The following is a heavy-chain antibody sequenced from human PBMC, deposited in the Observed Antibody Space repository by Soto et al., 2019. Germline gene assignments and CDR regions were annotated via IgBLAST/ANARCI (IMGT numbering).Heavy chain of an antibody. CDR1: GGTFSNYA. CDR3: AREVTVASYSFDF. J-gene: IGHJ4*02. D-gene: IGHD5-12*01. V-gene: IGHV1-69*13. Sequence: ASVKVSCKASGGTFSNYALSWVRQAPGQGLEWMGGIIPIFGSANYAQKFQGRVTITADDSTSTAYMELSSLRPGDTAVYYCAREVTVASYSFDFWGQGTLVTVSS. CDR2: IIPIFGSA.